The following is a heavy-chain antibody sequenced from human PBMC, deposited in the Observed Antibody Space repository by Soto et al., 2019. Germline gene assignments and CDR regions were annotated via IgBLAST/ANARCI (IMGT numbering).Heavy chain of an antibody. CDR2: ISSSSSYI. J-gene: IGHJ4*02. Sequence: EVQLVESGGGLVKPGGSLRLSCAASGFTFSSYSMKWVRQAPGKGLEWVSSISSSSSYIYYADSVKGRFTISRDNAKNSLYLQMNSLRAEDTAVYYCARVRVRSGIAVAGGLLAPKWGQGTLVTVSS. V-gene: IGHV3-21*01. CDR3: ARVRVRSGIAVAGGLLAPK. D-gene: IGHD6-19*01. CDR1: GFTFSSYS.